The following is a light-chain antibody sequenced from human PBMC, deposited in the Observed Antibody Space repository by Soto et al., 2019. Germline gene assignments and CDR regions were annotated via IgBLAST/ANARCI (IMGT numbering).Light chain of an antibody. J-gene: IGKJ4*01. Sequence: DIVMTQSPLSLPVTPGEPASISCRSSQSLLHSNGYNYLDWYLQKPGQSPQLLIYLGSNRASGVPDRFSGSGSGTDFTLKISRVEAEDVGVYYCMQALQAPFSGGTKVDIK. CDR3: MQALQAP. CDR2: LGS. CDR1: QSLLHSNGYNY. V-gene: IGKV2-28*01.